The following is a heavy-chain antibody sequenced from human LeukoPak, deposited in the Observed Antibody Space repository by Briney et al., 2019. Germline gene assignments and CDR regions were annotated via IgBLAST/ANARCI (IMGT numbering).Heavy chain of an antibody. Sequence: KVSCKASGYTFTSYWIGWVRQMPGKGLEWMGIIYPGDSDTRYSPSFQGQVTISADKSISTAYLQWSSLKASDTAMYYCARHGYSSGWRPSYYYYMDVWGKGTTVTVSS. J-gene: IGHJ6*03. CDR3: ARHGYSSGWRPSYYYYMDV. V-gene: IGHV5-51*01. CDR2: IYPGDSDT. D-gene: IGHD6-19*01. CDR1: GYTFTSYW.